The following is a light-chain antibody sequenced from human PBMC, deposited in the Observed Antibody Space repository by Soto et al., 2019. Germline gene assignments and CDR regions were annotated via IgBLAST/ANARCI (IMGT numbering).Light chain of an antibody. CDR1: SSDVGSYDY. V-gene: IGLV2-8*01. CDR3: SSYAGSNLV. J-gene: IGLJ2*01. Sequence: QSVLIQPPSVSGSPGQSVTISCTGTSSDVGSYDYVSWYQQHPGTVPKPMIYNVNTQPSGVPDRFSGSKSGNTASMTISGLQAEDEADYYCSSYAGSNLVFGGGTKLTVL. CDR2: NVN.